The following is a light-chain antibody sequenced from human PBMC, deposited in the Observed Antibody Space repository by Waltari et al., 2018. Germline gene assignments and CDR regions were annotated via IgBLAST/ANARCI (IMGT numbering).Light chain of an antibody. CDR3: QQYNSFWT. V-gene: IGKV1-5*01. Sequence: DIQMTQSPSTLSASVGDRVTIPCRASQSINNWLAWFQQKPGKAPKLLIYDASSLESGVPSSFSGSGSGTEFTLTISSLQPDDFATYYCQQYNSFWTFGQGTKVEIK. CDR1: QSINNW. J-gene: IGKJ1*01. CDR2: DAS.